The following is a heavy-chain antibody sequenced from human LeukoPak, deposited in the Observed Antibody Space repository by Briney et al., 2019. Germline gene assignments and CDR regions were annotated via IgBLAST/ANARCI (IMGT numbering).Heavy chain of an antibody. J-gene: IGHJ6*03. CDR3: ASGSRDGNYYYYYMDV. V-gene: IGHV1-69*05. CDR2: IIPIFGTA. CDR1: GGTFSSYA. D-gene: IGHD2-15*01. Sequence: SVKVSCKASGGTFSSYAISWVRQAPGQGLEWMGRIIPIFGTANYAQKFQGRVTITTDESTSTAYMKLSSLRSEDTAVYYCASGSRDGNYYYYYMDVWGKGTTVTVSS.